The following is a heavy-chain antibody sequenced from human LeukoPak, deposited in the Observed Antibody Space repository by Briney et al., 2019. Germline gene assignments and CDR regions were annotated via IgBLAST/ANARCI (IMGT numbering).Heavy chain of an antibody. Sequence: GLEWSGRIYTSRSTNYNPSLKSRVTISVDTSKNQFSLKLSSVTAADTAVYYCARGDSIDYWGQGTLVTVSS. D-gene: IGHD2-21*02. V-gene: IGHV4-61*02. J-gene: IGHJ4*02. CDR2: IYTSRST. CDR3: ARGDSIDY.